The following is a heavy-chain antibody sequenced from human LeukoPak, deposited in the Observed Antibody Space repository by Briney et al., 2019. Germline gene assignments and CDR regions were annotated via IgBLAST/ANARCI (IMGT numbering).Heavy chain of an antibody. D-gene: IGHD5-18*01. CDR1: GFTFSSYA. J-gene: IGHJ6*03. V-gene: IGHV3-23*01. CDR3: AKGADTAANYYYYYMDV. CDR2: ISGSGGST. Sequence: GGSLRLSCAASGFTFSSYAMSWVRQAPGKGLEWVSAISGSGGSTYYADSVKGRFTISRDNSKNTLYLQMNSLRAEDTAVYYCAKGADTAANYYYYYMDVWGKGTTVTVSS.